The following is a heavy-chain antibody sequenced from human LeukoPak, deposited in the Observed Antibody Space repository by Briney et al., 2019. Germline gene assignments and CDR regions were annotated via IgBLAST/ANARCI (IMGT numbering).Heavy chain of an antibody. CDR1: GGSISSSSYY. D-gene: IGHD4-17*01. V-gene: IGHV4-39*07. J-gene: IGHJ4*02. CDR3: AGGDGDYVPYYFDY. CDR2: INHSGST. Sequence: KTSETLSLTCTVSGGSISSSSYYWSWIRQPPGKGLEWIGEINHSGSTNYNPSLKSRVTISVDTSKNQFSLKLSSVTAADTAVYYCAGGDGDYVPYYFDYWGQGTLVTVSS.